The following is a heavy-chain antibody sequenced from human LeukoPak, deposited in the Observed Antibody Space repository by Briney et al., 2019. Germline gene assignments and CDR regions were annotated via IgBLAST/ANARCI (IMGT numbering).Heavy chain of an antibody. D-gene: IGHD3-16*01. V-gene: IGHV4-39*01. CDR3: ARQVITFGGVDY. CDR2: IYYSGST. CDR1: GGSINSSSYY. J-gene: IGHJ4*02. Sequence: SETLSLTCTVSGGSINSSSYYWGWIRQPPGKGLEWIGNIYYSGSTFYNPSLKSRVTIHVDTSKNHFSLRLSSVTAADTAIYYCARQVITFGGVDYWGPGTLVTVSS.